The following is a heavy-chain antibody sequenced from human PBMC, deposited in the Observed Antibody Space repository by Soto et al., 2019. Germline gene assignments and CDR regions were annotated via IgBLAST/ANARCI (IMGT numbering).Heavy chain of an antibody. CDR2: IYYSGST. Sequence: SETLSLTCTVSGGSISSGDYYWSWIRQPPGKGLEWIGYIYYSGSTYYNPSLKSRVTISVDTSKNQFSLKLSSVTAADTAVYYCASAFYRGGWFDPWGQGTLVTVSS. J-gene: IGHJ5*02. CDR1: GGSISSGDYY. CDR3: ASAFYRGGWFDP. V-gene: IGHV4-30-4*01.